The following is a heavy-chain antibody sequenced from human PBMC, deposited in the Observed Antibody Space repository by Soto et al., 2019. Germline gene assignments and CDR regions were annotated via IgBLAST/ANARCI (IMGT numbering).Heavy chain of an antibody. D-gene: IGHD3-22*01. J-gene: IGHJ4*02. CDR3: ASTKPSSGLSLGY. CDR2: IYYSGST. CDR1: GGSISSYY. Sequence: SETLSLTCTVSGGSISSYYWSWIRQPPGKGLEWIGYIYYSGSTNYNPSLKSRVTISVDTSKNQFSLKLSSVTAADTAVYYCASTKPSSGLSLGYWGQGTLVTVSS. V-gene: IGHV4-59*01.